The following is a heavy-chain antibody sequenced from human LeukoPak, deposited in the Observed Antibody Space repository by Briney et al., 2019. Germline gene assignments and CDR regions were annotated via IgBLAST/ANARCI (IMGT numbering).Heavy chain of an antibody. CDR2: ISYRGST. D-gene: IGHD2-2*01. Sequence: SETLSLTCTVSGDSINRHYCSWIRQTPGKGLEWIGYISYRGSTNYNPSLKSRVTISIDTSNNQFSLRLSSVTAADTAVYYCATNAGPAALDAIDIWGQGTIVIVSS. CDR1: GDSINRHY. V-gene: IGHV4-59*08. J-gene: IGHJ3*02. CDR3: ATNAGPAALDAIDI.